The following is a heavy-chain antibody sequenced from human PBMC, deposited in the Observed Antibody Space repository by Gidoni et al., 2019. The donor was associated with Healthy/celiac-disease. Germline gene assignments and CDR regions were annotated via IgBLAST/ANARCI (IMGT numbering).Heavy chain of an antibody. Sequence: QVQLQQWGAGLLKPSETLSLTCAVYGGSFSGYYWSWIRQPPGKGLEWIGEINHSGSTNYNPSLKSRVTISVDTSKNQFSLKLSSVTAADTAVYYCARPRGDVVEDAFDIWGQGTMVTVSS. CDR3: ARPRGDVVEDAFDI. J-gene: IGHJ3*02. V-gene: IGHV4-34*01. CDR2: INHSGST. D-gene: IGHD5-12*01. CDR1: GGSFSGYY.